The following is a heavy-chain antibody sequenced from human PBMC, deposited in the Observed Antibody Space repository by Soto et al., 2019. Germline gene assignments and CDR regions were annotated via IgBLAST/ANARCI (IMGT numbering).Heavy chain of an antibody. D-gene: IGHD3-3*01. Sequence: SVKVSCKASGGTFSSYAISWVRQAPGQGLEWMGGIIPIFGTANYAQKFQGRVTITADKSTSTAYMELSSLRSEDTAVYYCARDLYDSIYYFDYWGQGTLVTVPQ. J-gene: IGHJ4*02. CDR1: GGTFSSYA. CDR3: ARDLYDSIYYFDY. V-gene: IGHV1-69*06. CDR2: IIPIFGTA.